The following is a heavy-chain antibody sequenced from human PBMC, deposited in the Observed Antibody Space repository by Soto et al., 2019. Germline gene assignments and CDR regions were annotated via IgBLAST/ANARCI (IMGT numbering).Heavy chain of an antibody. D-gene: IGHD2-8*02. CDR2: TYYTGRT. Sequence: SETLSLTCTVSGDSISGYYWSWIRQAPGKGLEWIGYTYYTGRTDYNPSLKSRVTISVDTSKNQFSLKLSSVTAADTAVYYCARGQSYILLDCWGQGVLVTVSS. V-gene: IGHV4-59*12. CDR3: ARGQSYILLDC. J-gene: IGHJ4*02. CDR1: GDSISGYY.